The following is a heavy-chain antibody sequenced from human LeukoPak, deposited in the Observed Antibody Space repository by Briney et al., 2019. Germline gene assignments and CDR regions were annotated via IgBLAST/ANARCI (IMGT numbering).Heavy chain of an antibody. D-gene: IGHD3-10*01. J-gene: IGHJ4*02. CDR3: ASGTVDITMVRCHFDY. CDR1: GGSISSYY. Sequence: SETLSLTCTVSGGSISSYYWSWIRQPPGKGLEWIGYIYYSGSTNYNPSLKSRVTISVDTSKNQFSLKLSSVTAADTAVYYCASGTVDITMVRCHFDYWGQGTLVTVSS. V-gene: IGHV4-59*08. CDR2: IYYSGST.